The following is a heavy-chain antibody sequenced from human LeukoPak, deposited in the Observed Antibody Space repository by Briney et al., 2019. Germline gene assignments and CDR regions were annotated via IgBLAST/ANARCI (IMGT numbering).Heavy chain of an antibody. V-gene: IGHV3-7*01. CDR1: GFTFSSYW. CDR2: IKQDGSEK. J-gene: IGHJ4*02. CDR3: ARGFLIGDYYDYVWGSDPH. D-gene: IGHD3-16*01. Sequence: PGGSLRLSCAASGFTFSSYWMSWVRQAPGKGLEWVANIKQDGSEKYYVDSVKGRFTISRDNAKNSLYLQMNSLRAEDTAVYYCARGFLIGDYYDYVWGSDPHWGQGTLVTVSS.